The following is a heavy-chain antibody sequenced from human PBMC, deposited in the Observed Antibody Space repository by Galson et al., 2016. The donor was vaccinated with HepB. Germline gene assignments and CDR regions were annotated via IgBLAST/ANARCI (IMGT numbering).Heavy chain of an antibody. CDR1: GFTFSSYW. Sequence: SLRLSCATSGFTFSSYWMTWVRQAPGKGLEWVANKNQDGIEKYYVGSVEGRFTISRDNDKKSLYLQMDSLRAEDTAVYYCARSGEPSWVQGTLVTVSS. V-gene: IGHV3-7*01. J-gene: IGHJ5*02. CDR2: KNQDGIEK. CDR3: ARSGEPS. D-gene: IGHD4-17*01.